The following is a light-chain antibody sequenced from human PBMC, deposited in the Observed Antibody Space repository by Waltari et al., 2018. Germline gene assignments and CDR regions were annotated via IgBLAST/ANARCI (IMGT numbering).Light chain of an antibody. CDR1: QGISSY. V-gene: IGKV1-16*02. Sequence: DIQMTPSPSSLSASVGDRVTITCRASQGISSYLAWFQQKPGKAPKSLIYAASILQSGVPSKFSGSGSGTEFTLTISSLQPEDFATYYCQQYVSYPLTFGQGTRLEIK. CDR3: QQYVSYPLT. J-gene: IGKJ5*01. CDR2: AAS.